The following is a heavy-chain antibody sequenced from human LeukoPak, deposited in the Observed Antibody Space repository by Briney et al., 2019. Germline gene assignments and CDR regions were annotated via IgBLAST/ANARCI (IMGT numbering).Heavy chain of an antibody. CDR3: ARDMLWFGEFLGYFDY. CDR2: INPNSGGT. V-gene: IGHV1-2*02. D-gene: IGHD3-10*01. CDR1: GYTFTGYY. J-gene: IGHJ4*02. Sequence: GASVKVSCKASGYTFTGYYMHWVRQAPGQGLEWMGWINPNSGGTNYAQKFQGRVTMTRDASISTAYMELSRLRSDDTAVYYCARDMLWFGEFLGYFDYWDQGTLVTVSS.